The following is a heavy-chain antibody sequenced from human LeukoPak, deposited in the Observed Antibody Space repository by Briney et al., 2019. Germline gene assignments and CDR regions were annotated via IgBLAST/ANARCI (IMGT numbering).Heavy chain of an antibody. D-gene: IGHD2-21*02. Sequence: GGSLRLSCAASGFTFSSYSMNWVRQAPGKGLEWVSYISSSSSTIYYADSVKGRLTISRDNAKNSLYLQMNSLRDEDTAVYYCARDPRAYCGGDCYSGLDYWGQGTLVTVSS. CDR1: GFTFSSYS. CDR3: ARDPRAYCGGDCYSGLDY. J-gene: IGHJ4*02. V-gene: IGHV3-48*02. CDR2: ISSSSSTI.